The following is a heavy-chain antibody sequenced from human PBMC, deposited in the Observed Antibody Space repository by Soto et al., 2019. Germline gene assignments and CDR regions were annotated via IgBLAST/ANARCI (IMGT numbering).Heavy chain of an antibody. Sequence: SETLSLTCTVSGGSISSSSYYWGWIRQPPGKGLEWIGSIYYSGSTYYNPSLKSRVTISVDTSKNQFSLKLSSVTAADTAVYYCARRISGSYYGDYYYVMDVCGQGTTVTVSS. CDR3: ARRISGSYYGDYYYVMDV. J-gene: IGHJ6*02. CDR1: GGSISSSSYY. D-gene: IGHD1-26*01. V-gene: IGHV4-39*01. CDR2: IYYSGST.